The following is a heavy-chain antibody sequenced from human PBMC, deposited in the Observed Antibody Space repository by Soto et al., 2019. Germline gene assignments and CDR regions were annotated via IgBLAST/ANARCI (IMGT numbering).Heavy chain of an antibody. D-gene: IGHD3-10*01. CDR1: GFYIRSGQW. CDR2: IYHSGST. V-gene: IGHV4-4*02. J-gene: IGHJ6*02. CDR3: AREPVLLWFGETQNYYYYGMDV. Sequence: SPTVSLTCAFSGFYIRSGQWWCCLRLHSGRELEWIGEIYHSGSTNYNPYLKSRVTISVDKSKNQFSLKLSSVTAADTAVYYCAREPVLLWFGETQNYYYYGMDVWGQGTTVT.